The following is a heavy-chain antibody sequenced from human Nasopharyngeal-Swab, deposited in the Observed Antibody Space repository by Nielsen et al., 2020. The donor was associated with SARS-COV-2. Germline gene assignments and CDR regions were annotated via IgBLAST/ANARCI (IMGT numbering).Heavy chain of an antibody. CDR3: ARDIGSGWSYYYGMDV. CDR2: IIPILGIA. V-gene: IGHV1-69*10. CDR1: GFTFSSYA. D-gene: IGHD6-19*01. J-gene: IGHJ6*02. Sequence: GGSLRLSCAASGFTFSSYAISWVRQAPGQGLEWMGGIIPILGIANYAQKFQGRVTITADKSTSTAYMELSSLRSEDTAVYYCARDIGSGWSYYYGMDVWGQGTTVTVSS.